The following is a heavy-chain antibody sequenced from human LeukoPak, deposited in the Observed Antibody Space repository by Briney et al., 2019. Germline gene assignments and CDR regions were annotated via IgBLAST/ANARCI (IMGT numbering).Heavy chain of an antibody. J-gene: IGHJ5*02. CDR3: ASLYDYSNWWFDP. V-gene: IGHV4-34*01. CDR1: GGSFSGYY. D-gene: IGHD4-11*01. CDR2: INHSGST. Sequence: SETLSLTCAVYGGSFSGYYWSWIRQPPGKGLEWLGEINHSGSTNYNPSLKSRVTISVDTSKNQFSLKLSSVTAADTAVYYCASLYDYSNWWFDPWGQGTLVTVSS.